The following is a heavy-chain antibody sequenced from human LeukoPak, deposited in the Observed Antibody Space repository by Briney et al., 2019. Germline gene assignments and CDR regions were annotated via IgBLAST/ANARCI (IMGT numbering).Heavy chain of an antibody. CDR3: AKRPRDSSGYYLGAFDS. Sequence: GGSLRLSCTASGFTFSTYAMTWVRQAPGKGLDWVSGIGASGADTYYADSAKGRFTVSRDNSKNTLYLQMSSLRADDTAVYFCAKRPRDSSGYYLGAFDSWGQGTTVTVSS. CDR2: IGASGADT. V-gene: IGHV3-23*01. CDR1: GFTFSTYA. D-gene: IGHD3-22*01. J-gene: IGHJ3*02.